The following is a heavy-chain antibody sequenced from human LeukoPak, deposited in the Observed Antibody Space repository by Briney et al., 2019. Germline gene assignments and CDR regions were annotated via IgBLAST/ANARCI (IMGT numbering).Heavy chain of an antibody. Sequence: GGSLRLSCTPSGFTFGDYAMSWFRQAPGEGLEWVGFIRSKAYGGTTEYAASVKGRFTISRDDSKSIAYLQMNSLKTEDTAVYYCTSVMITFGGVIGPDYWGQGTLVTVSS. CDR1: GFTFGDYA. V-gene: IGHV3-49*03. CDR2: IRSKAYGGTT. CDR3: TSVMITFGGVIGPDY. D-gene: IGHD3-16*02. J-gene: IGHJ4*02.